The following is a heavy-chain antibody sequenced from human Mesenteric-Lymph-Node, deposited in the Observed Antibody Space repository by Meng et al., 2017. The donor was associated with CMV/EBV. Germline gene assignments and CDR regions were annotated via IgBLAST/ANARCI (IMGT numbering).Heavy chain of an antibody. CDR1: GGSFNDYY. J-gene: IGHJ5*02. CDR3: ARRPTVTTPLRWFDP. D-gene: IGHD4-17*01. V-gene: IGHV4-34*01. Sequence: SETLSLTCAVYGGSFNDYYCSWIRQPPGKGLEWIGEINHSGYTNYNPSLKSRVTVSVDTSKNHFFLELSSVTAADTAVYYCARRPTVTTPLRWFDPWGQGTLVTVSS. CDR2: INHSGYT.